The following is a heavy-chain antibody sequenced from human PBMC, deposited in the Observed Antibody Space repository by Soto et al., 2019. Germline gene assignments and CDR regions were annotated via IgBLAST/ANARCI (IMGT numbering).Heavy chain of an antibody. V-gene: IGHV3-15*01. CDR3: TATVTFTPFNYYYYMDV. CDR2: IKSKTDGGTT. CDR1: GFTFSNAW. D-gene: IGHD4-17*01. Sequence: GGSLRLSCAASGFTFSNAWMSWVRQAPGKGLEWVGRIKSKTDGGTTDYAAPVKGRFTISRDDSKNTLYLQMNSLKTEDTAVYYCTATVTFTPFNYYYYMDVWGKGTTVTVSS. J-gene: IGHJ6*03.